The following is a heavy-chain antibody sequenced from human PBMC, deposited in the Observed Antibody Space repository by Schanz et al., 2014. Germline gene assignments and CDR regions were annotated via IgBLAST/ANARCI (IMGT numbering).Heavy chain of an antibody. CDR2: INPNSGGT. V-gene: IGHV1-2*06. J-gene: IGHJ6*02. CDR1: GYTFTGHY. CDR3: ARDGHSSNWRSYFFYGLDV. D-gene: IGHD6-13*01. Sequence: QVQLVQSGAEVKKPGASVKVSCKASGYTFTGHYMHWVRQAPGQGLEWMGRINPNSGGTNYAQKFQGRGTKTWDTSTSTAYMELRRLRSDDTAIYYCARDGHSSNWRSYFFYGLDVWGQGTTVTVSS.